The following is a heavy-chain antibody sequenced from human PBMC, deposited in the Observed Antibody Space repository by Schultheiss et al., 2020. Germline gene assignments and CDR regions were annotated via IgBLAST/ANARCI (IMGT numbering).Heavy chain of an antibody. V-gene: IGHV3-30*03. CDR1: GFTFSSYG. Sequence: GESLKISCAASGFTFSSYGMHWVRQAPGKGLEWVAVISYDGSNKYYADSVKGRFTISRDNSKNTLYLQMNSLRAEDTAVYYCAIELLAVYYWGQGTLVTVYS. J-gene: IGHJ4*02. D-gene: IGHD2-15*01. CDR3: AIELLAVYY. CDR2: ISYDGSNK.